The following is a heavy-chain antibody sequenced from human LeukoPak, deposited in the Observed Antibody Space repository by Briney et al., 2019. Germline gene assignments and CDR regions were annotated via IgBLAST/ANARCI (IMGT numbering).Heavy chain of an antibody. D-gene: IGHD3-22*01. CDR2: INPNTGGT. Sequence: GASVKVSCKASGYTFTGYYMHWVRQAPGQGLEWMGWINPNTGGTNYAQKFQDRVTMTRDTSISTDYMELRSLKSDDTAVYYCASLKNYYDSSGYLVTDAFDIWGQGTMVTVSS. CDR3: ASLKNYYDSSGYLVTDAFDI. V-gene: IGHV1-2*02. CDR1: GYTFTGYY. J-gene: IGHJ3*02.